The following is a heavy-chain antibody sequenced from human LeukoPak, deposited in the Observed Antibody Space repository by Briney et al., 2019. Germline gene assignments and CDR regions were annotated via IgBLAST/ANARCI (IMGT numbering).Heavy chain of an antibody. CDR1: GFTVTNNY. J-gene: IGHJ6*03. CDR2: IYSGGTT. D-gene: IGHD4-11*01. Sequence: GGSLRLSCAASGFTVTNNYMGWVRQAPGKGLEWVSVIYSGGTTYYADSVKGRFTISRDNSKNTLYLQMNSLRAEDTAVYYCARNSNYYMDVWGKGTTVTVSS. CDR3: ARNSNYYMDV. V-gene: IGHV3-53*01.